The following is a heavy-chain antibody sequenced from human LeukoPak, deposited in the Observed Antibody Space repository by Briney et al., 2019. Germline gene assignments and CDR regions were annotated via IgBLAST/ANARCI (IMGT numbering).Heavy chain of an antibody. J-gene: IGHJ6*03. CDR1: GGSFSGYY. CDR2: INHSGST. CDR3: ARVSMYYGSGSYYTYYYYYMDV. Sequence: PSETLSLTYAVYGGSFSGYYWSWIRQPPGKGLEWIGEINHSGSTNYNPSLKRRVTISVDTYKNQFSLKLSSVNAADTAVYYCARVSMYYGSGSYYTYYYYYMDVWGKGTTVTVSS. V-gene: IGHV4-34*01. D-gene: IGHD3-10*01.